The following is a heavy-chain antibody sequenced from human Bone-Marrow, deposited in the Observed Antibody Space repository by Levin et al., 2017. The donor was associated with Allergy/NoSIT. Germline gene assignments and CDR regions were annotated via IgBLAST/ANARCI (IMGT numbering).Heavy chain of an antibody. Sequence: VASVKVSCKVSGSSLAEISIHWVRQGPVKGLEWMGGFHPEQHKRINSQKFQDRVTMTEDTSTDTAYMDLNSLKSEDPAIYYCVVGQLRSSESNNWWFDPWGQGTLVIVSS. CDR1: GSSLAEIS. CDR3: VVGQLRSSESNNWWFDP. D-gene: IGHD1-20*01. CDR2: FHPEQHKR. J-gene: IGHJ5*02. V-gene: IGHV1-24*01.